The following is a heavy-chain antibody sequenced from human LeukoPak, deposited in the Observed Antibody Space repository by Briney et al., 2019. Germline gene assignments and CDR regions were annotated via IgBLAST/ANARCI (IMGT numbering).Heavy chain of an antibody. CDR2: IKQDGSEK. CDR1: GFTFSSYA. D-gene: IGHD1-26*01. CDR3: ARDRVGYLDY. Sequence: PGGSLRLSCAASGFTFSSYAMHWVRQAPGKGLEWVASIKQDGSEKYYVESLKGRFTISRDNAKNSLYLQMNSLRVEDTAVYYCARDRVGYLDYWGQGTLVTVSS. V-gene: IGHV3-7*01. J-gene: IGHJ4*02.